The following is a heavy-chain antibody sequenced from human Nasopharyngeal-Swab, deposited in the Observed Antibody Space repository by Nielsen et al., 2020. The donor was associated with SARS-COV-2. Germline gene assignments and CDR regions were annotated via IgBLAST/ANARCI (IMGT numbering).Heavy chain of an antibody. CDR3: ATVYYDSSGRAYFDY. V-gene: IGHV1-24*01. CDR1: GYTLTELS. J-gene: IGHJ4*02. Sequence: ASVKVSCKVSGYTLTELSMPWVRQAPGKGLEWMGGFDPEDGETIYAQKFQGRVTMTEDTSTDTAYMELSSLRSEDTAVYYCATVYYDSSGRAYFDYWGQGTLVTVSS. CDR2: FDPEDGET. D-gene: IGHD3-22*01.